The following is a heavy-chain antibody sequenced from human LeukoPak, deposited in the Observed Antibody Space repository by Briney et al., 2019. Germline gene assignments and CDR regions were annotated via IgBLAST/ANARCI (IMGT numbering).Heavy chain of an antibody. CDR1: GYTFTNHA. V-gene: IGHV1-3*01. Sequence: ASVTVSCKASGYTFTNHAIHWVRQAPGQSLEWMRWINVGNGNTKYSQNFQGRVSITRDTSASTAYMELSSLRSEDTGVYYCARRVEYYYESWGQGTLVTVSS. D-gene: IGHD5-24*01. CDR3: ARRVEYYYES. J-gene: IGHJ4*02. CDR2: INVGNGNT.